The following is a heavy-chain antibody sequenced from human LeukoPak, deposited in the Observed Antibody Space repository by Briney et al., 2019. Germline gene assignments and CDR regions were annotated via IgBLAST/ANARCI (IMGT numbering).Heavy chain of an antibody. D-gene: IGHD6-13*01. CDR3: AKAAYSSSWNLYFDG. CDR2: ISGGGYST. Sequence: GGSLRLSCAASGFTFSSYAMSWVRQAPGKGLQWISTISGGGYSTYYADSVKGRFTISKDNSKNTVFLHMNSLRAEDTAVYYCAKAAYSSSWNLYFDGWGQGTLVTVSS. CDR1: GFTFSSYA. J-gene: IGHJ4*02. V-gene: IGHV3-23*01.